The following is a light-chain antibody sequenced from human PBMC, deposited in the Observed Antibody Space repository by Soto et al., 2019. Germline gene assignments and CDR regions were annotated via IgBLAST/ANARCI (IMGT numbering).Light chain of an antibody. CDR3: QQYEHRHT. CDR2: DAS. V-gene: IGKV1-33*01. J-gene: IGKJ5*01. Sequence: DIQMTPSHSSLSASVGDRVTITCQASQNINNYLNWYQQKPGRAPKLLIYDASNLEAGVPSRFRGSGSGTDFTFTIIRLQPDDLATYYCQQYEHRHTLGQGTRLEI. CDR1: QNINNY.